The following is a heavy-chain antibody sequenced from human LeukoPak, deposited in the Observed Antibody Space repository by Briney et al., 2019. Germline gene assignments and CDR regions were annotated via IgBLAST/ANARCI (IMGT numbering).Heavy chain of an antibody. V-gene: IGHV3-43*01. CDR2: VAWDGGGT. J-gene: IGHJ4*02. CDR3: VRGHGYNLEDYFDN. D-gene: IGHD5-24*01. CDR1: GFNFDDYT. Sequence: GGSLRLSCAASGFNFDDYTMHWVRQAPGKGLEWISLVAWDGGGTFFADSVKGRFTVSRDNSKNSLSLYMNSLTTEDTALYYCVRGHGYNLEDYFDNWGQGTLVTVSS.